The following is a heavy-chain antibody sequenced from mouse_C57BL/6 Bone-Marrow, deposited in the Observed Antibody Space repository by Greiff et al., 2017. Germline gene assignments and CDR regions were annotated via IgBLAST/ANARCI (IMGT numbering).Heavy chain of an antibody. CDR2: LDPSDSSP. J-gene: IGHJ3*01. D-gene: IGHD2-4*01. CDR3: ARDYDYTWFAY. CDR1: GYTFTSYW. Sequence: QVQLPQPGAELVKPGASVKLSCKASGYTFTSYWMQWVKQRPGQGLEWIGELDPSDSSPTYNQKFKGKATLTVDTSSSTAYMQLSSLTSEDSAVYYCARDYDYTWFAYWGQGTLVTVSA. V-gene: IGHV1-50*01.